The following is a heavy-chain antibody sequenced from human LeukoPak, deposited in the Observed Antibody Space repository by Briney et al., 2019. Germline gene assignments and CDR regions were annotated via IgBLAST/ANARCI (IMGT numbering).Heavy chain of an antibody. CDR3: ASPRRSSSWYLYYFDY. Sequence: GASVKVSCKASGYTFSSYAMSWVRQAPGKGLEWVSAISTSGGSTYYADSVKGRFTLSRDNSKNTLYLQMNSLRAEDTAVYYCASPRRSSSWYLYYFDYWGQGTLVTVSS. D-gene: IGHD6-13*01. CDR1: GYTFSSYA. V-gene: IGHV3-23*01. CDR2: ISTSGGST. J-gene: IGHJ4*02.